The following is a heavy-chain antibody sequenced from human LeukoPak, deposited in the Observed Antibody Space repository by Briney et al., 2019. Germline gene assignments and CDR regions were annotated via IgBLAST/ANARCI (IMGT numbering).Heavy chain of an antibody. CDR1: GGSISSYY. CDR3: ARLTRRGHDAFDI. J-gene: IGHJ3*02. V-gene: IGHV4-4*09. CDR2: IYTSGGT. D-gene: IGHD1-14*01. Sequence: SETLSLTCTVSGGSISSYYWSWIRQPPGKGLEWIGYIYTSGGTNYNPSLKSRVTISVDTSKNQFSLKLSSVTAADTAVYYCARLTRRGHDAFDIWGQGTMVTVSS.